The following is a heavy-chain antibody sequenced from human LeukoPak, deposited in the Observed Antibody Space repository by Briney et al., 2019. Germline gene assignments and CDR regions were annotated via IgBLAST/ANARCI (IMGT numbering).Heavy chain of an antibody. CDR3: ARAGGYSSSRRGNWFDP. D-gene: IGHD6-6*01. Sequence: SETLSLTCTVSGGSISSGSYYWSWIRQPAGKGLEWIGRIYTSGSTNYNPSLKSRVTISVDTSKNQFSLKLSSVTAADTAVYYCARAGGYSSSRRGNWFDPWGQGTLVTVSS. J-gene: IGHJ5*02. CDR1: GGSISSGSYY. CDR2: IYTSGST. V-gene: IGHV4-61*02.